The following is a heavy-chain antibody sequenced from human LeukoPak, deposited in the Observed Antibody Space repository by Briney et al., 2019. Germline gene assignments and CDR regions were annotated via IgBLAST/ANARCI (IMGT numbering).Heavy chain of an antibody. J-gene: IGHJ4*02. CDR2: IYPGDSDT. Sequence: GESLKISCKGSGYSFTSYWIGWVRQMPGKGLEWMGIIYPGDSDTRYSPSFQGQVTISADKSISTAYLQWSSLKASDTAMYYCARFEGPYCSGGSCYFDYWGQGTLVTVSS. CDR3: ARFEGPYCSGGSCYFDY. V-gene: IGHV5-51*01. D-gene: IGHD2-15*01. CDR1: GYSFTSYW.